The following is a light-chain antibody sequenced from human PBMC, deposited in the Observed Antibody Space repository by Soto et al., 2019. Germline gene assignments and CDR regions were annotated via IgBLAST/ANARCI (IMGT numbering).Light chain of an antibody. J-gene: IGKJ2*01. V-gene: IGKV1-5*03. CDR2: KAS. Sequence: DIQMTQSPSTLSASVGDRVTITCRASQSISSWLAWYQQKPGKAPKRLIYKASSLESGVPSRFSGSGSGTECTLTISSLQPDDFATCYCQQYSTYPYTCGQGTKLEIK. CDR3: QQYSTYPYT. CDR1: QSISSW.